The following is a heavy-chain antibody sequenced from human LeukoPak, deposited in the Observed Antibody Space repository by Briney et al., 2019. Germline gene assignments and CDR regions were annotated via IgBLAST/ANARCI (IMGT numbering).Heavy chain of an antibody. V-gene: IGHV4-59*01. D-gene: IGHD3-10*01. J-gene: IGHJ5*02. Sequence: PSETLSLTCTVSGYSISSNYNWAWIRQPPGKGLEWIGYIYYSGSTNYNPSLKSRVTISVDTSKNQFSLKLSSVTAADTAVYYCARVLWFGDLNWFDPWGQGTLVTVSS. CDR3: ARVLWFGDLNWFDP. CDR2: IYYSGST. CDR1: GYSISSNYN.